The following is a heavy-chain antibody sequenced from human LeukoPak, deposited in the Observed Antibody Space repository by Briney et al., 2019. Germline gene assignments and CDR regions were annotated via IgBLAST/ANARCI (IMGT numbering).Heavy chain of an antibody. CDR3: AREADSGYYRTVDY. V-gene: IGHV3-30-3*01. D-gene: IGHD2-15*01. J-gene: IGHJ4*02. CDR1: GFTLSRFA. Sequence: PGGSLRLSCTASGFTLSRFAMHWVRQAPGKRLEWLGHMSDDGSEKHYVDSVRGRFTISRDPSKNTLYLEMTGLRTEDTAVYYCAREADSGYYRTVDYWGQGTMATVS. CDR2: MSDDGSEK.